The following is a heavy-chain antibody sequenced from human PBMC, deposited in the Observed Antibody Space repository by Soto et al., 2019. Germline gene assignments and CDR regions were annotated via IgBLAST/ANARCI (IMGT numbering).Heavy chain of an antibody. CDR2: IYYSGST. Sequence: SETLSLTCTVAGGNIISSSYYWSWNHQPPGKGLEWIGSIYYSGSTYYNPSLKSRVTISVDTSKNQFSLKLSSVTAADTAVYYCARRQAAAGRFDPWGQGTLVTVSS. CDR3: ARRQAAAGRFDP. D-gene: IGHD6-13*01. V-gene: IGHV4-39*01. CDR1: GGNIISSSYY. J-gene: IGHJ5*02.